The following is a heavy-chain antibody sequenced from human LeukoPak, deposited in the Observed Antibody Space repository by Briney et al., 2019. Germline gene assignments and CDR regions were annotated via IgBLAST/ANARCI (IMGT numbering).Heavy chain of an antibody. V-gene: IGHV2-5*02. CDR3: AHHIVVVPAANRSSSGPQNWFDP. J-gene: IGHJ5*02. Sequence: SGPTLVKPTQTLTLTCTFSGFSLSTSGVGGGWIRQPPGKALEWLALIYWGDDKRYSPSLKSRLTSTKDTSKNQVVLTMTNMDPVDTTTYYGAHHIVVVPAANRSSSGPQNWFDPWGQGTLVTVSS. CDR2: IYWGDDK. D-gene: IGHD2-2*01. CDR1: GFSLSTSGVG.